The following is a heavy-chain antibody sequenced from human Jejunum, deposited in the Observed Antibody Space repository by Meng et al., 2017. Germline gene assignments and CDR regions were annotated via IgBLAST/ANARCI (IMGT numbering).Heavy chain of an antibody. CDR2: INPYSGVA. D-gene: IGHD1-7*01. V-gene: IGHV1-2*06. CDR3: AKEKGTGNYEDY. CDR1: GYTFTDYY. J-gene: IGHJ4*02. Sequence: QVQLLQSGPEVRKPWASVMVPCKASGYTFTDYYIHWVRQAPGQGLEWMGRINPYSGVADFAQKFQGRVSMTRDTSITTAYMELRELTSDDTAVYFCAKEKGTGNYEDYWGQGTLVTVSS.